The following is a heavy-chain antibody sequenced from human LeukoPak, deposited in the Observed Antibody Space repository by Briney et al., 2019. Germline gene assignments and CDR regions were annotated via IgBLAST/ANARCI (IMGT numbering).Heavy chain of an antibody. V-gene: IGHV1-69*13. J-gene: IGHJ4*02. D-gene: IGHD7-27*01. CDR1: GGTFSNYA. CDR2: LIPMFDTA. CDR3: ARGELGINPNS. Sequence: SVKVSCKASGGTFSNYAISWVRQAPGQRLEWVGGLIPMFDTANYAQMFQGRVTITAEESTSTAYMELGSLRSEDTAVYYCARGELGINPNSWGEGTLVTVSS.